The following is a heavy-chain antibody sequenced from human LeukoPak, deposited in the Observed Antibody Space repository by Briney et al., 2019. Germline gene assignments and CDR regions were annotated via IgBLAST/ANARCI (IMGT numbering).Heavy chain of an antibody. J-gene: IGHJ5*02. D-gene: IGHD2-15*01. CDR2: ISSSSSYI. CDR3: ARDPFLGYCSGGSCYSDLNNWFDP. CDR1: GFTFSSYS. V-gene: IGHV3-21*01. Sequence: GGSLRLSCAASGFTFSSYSMNWVRPAPGKGMEWVSSISSSSSYIYYADSVKGRFTISRDNAKNSLYLQMNSLRAEDTAVYYCARDPFLGYCSGGSCYSDLNNWFDPWGQGTLVTVSS.